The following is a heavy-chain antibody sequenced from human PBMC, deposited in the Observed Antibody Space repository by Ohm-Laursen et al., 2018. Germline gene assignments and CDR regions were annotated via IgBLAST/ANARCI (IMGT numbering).Heavy chain of an antibody. V-gene: IGHV3-49*04. J-gene: IGHJ4*02. CDR1: GFTFGDYA. Sequence: SLRLSCSASGFTFGDYAMSWVRQAPGKGLEWVGFIRSKAYGGTTEYAASVKGRFTISRDGSKSIAYLQMNSLKTEDTAVYYCNPSGWAGDWGQGTLVTVSS. CDR2: IRSKAYGGTT. CDR3: NPSGWAGD. D-gene: IGHD6-19*01.